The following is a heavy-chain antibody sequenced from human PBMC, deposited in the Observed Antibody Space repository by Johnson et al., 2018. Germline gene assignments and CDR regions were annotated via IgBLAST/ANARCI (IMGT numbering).Heavy chain of an antibody. V-gene: IGHV1-8*01. CDR2: RNPNSGST. Sequence: QVQLVQSGAEVKKPGASVKVSCKASGYTFSSYEINWVRQATGQGLRWMGWRNPNSGSTGYVQKFQGRVTITADESTRTAYMELSSLRSEDTAVYYCARETSHYGMDVWGQGTTVTVSS. J-gene: IGHJ6*02. CDR3: ARETSHYGMDV. CDR1: GYTFSSYE.